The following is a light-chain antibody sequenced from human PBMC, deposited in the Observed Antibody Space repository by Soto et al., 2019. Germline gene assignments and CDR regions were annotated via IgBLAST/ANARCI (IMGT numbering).Light chain of an antibody. CDR1: QSVGSN. CDR3: QQHNHWSRT. V-gene: IGKV3-15*01. CDR2: GAS. J-gene: IGKJ1*01. Sequence: EIVMTQSPATLSVSPGERATHSCRASQSVGSNLAWYQQKPGQAPRLLIYGASTRATGVPVRFSGSGSGTEFTLTISGLQSEDFAVYYCQQHNHWSRTCGQGTKVEIK.